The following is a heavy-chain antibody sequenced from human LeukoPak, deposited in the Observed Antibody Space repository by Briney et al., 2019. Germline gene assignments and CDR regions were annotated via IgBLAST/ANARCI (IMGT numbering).Heavy chain of an antibody. CDR2: ISSSGSTI. J-gene: IGHJ3*02. Sequence: GGSLRLSCTAPGFTFSSYEMNWVRQAPGKGLEWVSYISSSGSTIYYADSVKGRFTISRDNAKKSLYLQMNSLRAEDTAVYYCARELRTPYDILGRGNAFDIWGQGTMVTVSS. V-gene: IGHV3-48*03. CDR3: ARELRTPYDILGRGNAFDI. D-gene: IGHD3-9*01. CDR1: GFTFSSYE.